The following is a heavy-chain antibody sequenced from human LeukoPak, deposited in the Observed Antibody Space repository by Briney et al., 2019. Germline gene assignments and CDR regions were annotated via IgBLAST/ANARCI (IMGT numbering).Heavy chain of an antibody. CDR1: GGSFSDYY. D-gene: IGHD3-10*01. CDR2: INHSGST. V-gene: IGHV4-34*01. CDR3: ARERNVLLWFGELSRYFGELGWFDP. Sequence: SETLSLTCAVYGGSFSDYYWSWIRQPPGKGLEWIGEINHSGSTNYNPSLKSRVTMPVDTSKNQFSLKLSSVTAADTAVYYCARERNVLLWFGELSRYFGELGWFDPWGQGTLVTVSS. J-gene: IGHJ5*02.